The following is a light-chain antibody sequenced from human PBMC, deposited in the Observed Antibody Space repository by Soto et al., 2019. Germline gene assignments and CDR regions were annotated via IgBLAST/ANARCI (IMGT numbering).Light chain of an antibody. Sequence: DIQMTQSPSTLSASVGDRVTITCRASQSLSSWLAWYQQKPGKAPKLLIYKTSSLESGVPSRFSGSGSGTEFTLTITSLQSEDFAVYWCQQYNNWPLTFGPGTRLEIK. CDR2: KTS. CDR3: QQYNNWPLT. CDR1: QSLSSW. V-gene: IGKV1-5*03. J-gene: IGKJ5*01.